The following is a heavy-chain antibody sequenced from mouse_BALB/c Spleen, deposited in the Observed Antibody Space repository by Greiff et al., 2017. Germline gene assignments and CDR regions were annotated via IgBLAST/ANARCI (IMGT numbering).Heavy chain of an antibody. CDR2: ISSGGST. D-gene: IGHD1-1*01. J-gene: IGHJ3*01. Sequence: EVTLMESGGGLVKPGGSLKLSCAASGFTFSSYAMSWVRQTPEKRLEWVASISSGGSTYYPDSVKGRFTISRDNARNILYLQMSSLRSEDTAMYYCARDHGSSRSFAYWGQGTLVTVSA. CDR3: ARDHGSSRSFAY. V-gene: IGHV5-6-5*01. CDR1: GFTFSSYA.